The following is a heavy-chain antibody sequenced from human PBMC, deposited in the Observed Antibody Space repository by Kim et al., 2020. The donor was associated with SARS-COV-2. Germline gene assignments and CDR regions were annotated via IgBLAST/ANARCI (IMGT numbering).Heavy chain of an antibody. CDR3: ARDRQYYYDSSGYYFDY. CDR1: GYTFTSYG. J-gene: IGHJ4*02. D-gene: IGHD3-22*01. V-gene: IGHV1-18*04. Sequence: ASVKVSCKASGYTFTSYGISWVRQAPGQGLEWMGWISAYNGNTNYAQKLQGRVTMTTDTSTSTAYMELRSLRSDDTAVYYCARDRQYYYDSSGYYFDYWGQGTLVTVSS. CDR2: ISAYNGNT.